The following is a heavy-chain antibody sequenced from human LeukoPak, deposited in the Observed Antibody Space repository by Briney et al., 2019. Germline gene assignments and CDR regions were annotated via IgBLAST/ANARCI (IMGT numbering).Heavy chain of an antibody. V-gene: IGHV3-74*01. CDR2: INTDGSTT. CDR3: ARDTSNSLDP. Sequence: TGGSLRLSCAASGFTFSDYAMHWARQAPGKGLVWVSRINTDGSTTRYADSVKGRFTISRDNAKNTLYLQMNSLRAEDTAVYYCARDTSNSLDPWGQGTLVTVSS. CDR1: GFTFSDYA. D-gene: IGHD6-13*01. J-gene: IGHJ5*02.